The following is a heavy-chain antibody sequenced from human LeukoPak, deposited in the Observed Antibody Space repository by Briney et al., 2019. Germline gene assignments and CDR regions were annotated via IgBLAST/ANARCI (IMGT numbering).Heavy chain of an antibody. CDR2: ISYDGSNK. CDR1: GFTFSSYG. D-gene: IGHD6-13*01. Sequence: GGSLRLSCAASGFTFSSYGMHWVRQAPGKGLEWVAVISYDGSNKYYADSVKGRFTISRDNSKNTLYLKRKSLRLKKRAVIYCAKEASSWVYYFEYWGQGTLIIVSS. CDR3: AKEASSWVYYFEY. J-gene: IGHJ4*02. V-gene: IGHV3-30*18.